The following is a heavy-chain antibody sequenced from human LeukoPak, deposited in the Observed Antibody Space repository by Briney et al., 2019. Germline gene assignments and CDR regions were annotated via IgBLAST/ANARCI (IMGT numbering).Heavy chain of an antibody. Sequence: GGSLRLSCTASGFTFSTYGMSWVRQAPGKGLEWVSFISGSSRYIYYADSVKGRFTTSRDNAKNSLYLQVNSLRAEDTAVYYCARESRYCSSPNCLFDYWGQGTLVTVSS. CDR1: GFTFSTYG. J-gene: IGHJ4*02. CDR3: ARESRYCSSPNCLFDY. V-gene: IGHV3-21*01. D-gene: IGHD2-2*01. CDR2: ISGSSRYI.